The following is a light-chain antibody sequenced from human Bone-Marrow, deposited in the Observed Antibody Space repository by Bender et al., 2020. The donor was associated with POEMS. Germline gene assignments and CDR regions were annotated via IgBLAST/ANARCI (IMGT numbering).Light chain of an antibody. V-gene: IGLV2-11*01. Sequence: QSALTQPRSVSGSPGQSVTISCTGTSSDVGTYNYVSWYQQHPGRAPKLMIYDVSYRSSGVPDRFSGSKSGNTASLTISGLQAEDEADYYCSSYAGSYEVFGGGTKVTVL. J-gene: IGLJ3*02. CDR2: DVS. CDR3: SSYAGSYEV. CDR1: SSDVGTYNY.